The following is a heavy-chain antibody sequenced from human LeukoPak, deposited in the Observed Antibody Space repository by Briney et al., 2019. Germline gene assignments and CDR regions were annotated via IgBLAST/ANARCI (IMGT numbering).Heavy chain of an antibody. CDR3: ARAFGSGSYPFDY. D-gene: IGHD3-10*01. CDR1: GFTFRWQK. V-gene: IGHV3-21*01. J-gene: IGHJ4*02. Sequence: GALRPSLAAFGFTFRWQKNDRVRQASGEGAGWVSSISSSSSYIYYADSVKGRFTISRDNAKNSLYLQMNSLRAEDTAVYYCARAFGSGSYPFDYWGQGTLVTVSS. CDR2: ISSSSSYI.